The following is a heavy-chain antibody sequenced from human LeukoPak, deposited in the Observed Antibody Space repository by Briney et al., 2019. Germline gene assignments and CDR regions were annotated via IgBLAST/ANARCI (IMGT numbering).Heavy chain of an antibody. CDR3: ARSPYSSGWYPY. V-gene: IGHV1-2*02. CDR2: INPNSGGT. J-gene: IGHJ4*02. Sequence: ASVKVSCKASEYRFTDKYMHWVRQAPGQGLEWMGRINPNSGGTNYAQKFQGRVTMTTDTSMSTAYMELSRLTSDDTAVYYCARSPYSSGWYPYWGQGTPVTVSS. CDR1: EYRFTDKY. D-gene: IGHD6-19*01.